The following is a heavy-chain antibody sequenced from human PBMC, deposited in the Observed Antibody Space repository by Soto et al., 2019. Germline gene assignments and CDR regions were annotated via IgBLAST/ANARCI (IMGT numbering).Heavy chain of an antibody. CDR3: ARGQRFSDWFDP. D-gene: IGHD3-3*01. Sequence: PSETLSLTCTVTGGAISGYYWTWMRQSAGGGLEWIGRIYSSGSTNYNPSLKSRVTISLDTSMNHFSLRLSSVTAADTAVYYCARGQRFSDWFDPWGQGTLVTVS. J-gene: IGHJ5*02. V-gene: IGHV4-4*07. CDR2: IYSSGST. CDR1: GGAISGYY.